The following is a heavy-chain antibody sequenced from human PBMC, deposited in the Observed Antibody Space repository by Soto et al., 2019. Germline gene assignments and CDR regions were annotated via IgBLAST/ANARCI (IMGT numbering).Heavy chain of an antibody. J-gene: IGHJ5*02. V-gene: IGHV1-69*13. D-gene: IGHD6-19*01. Sequence: ASVKVSCKASGYTFTSYDINWVRQATGQGLEWMGGMNPNSGTANYAQKFQGRVTITADESTSTAYMELSSLRSEDTAVYYCARERYSSGWRWFDPWGQGTLVTVSS. CDR1: GYTFTSYD. CDR3: ARERYSSGWRWFDP. CDR2: MNPNSGTA.